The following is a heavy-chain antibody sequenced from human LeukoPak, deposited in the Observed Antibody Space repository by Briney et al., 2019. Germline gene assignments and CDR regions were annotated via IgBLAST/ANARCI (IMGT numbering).Heavy chain of an antibody. Sequence: GASLRLSCAASGFTFSSYAMSWVRQAPGKGLEWVSAISGSGGSTYYADSVKGRFTISRDNSKNTLYLQMNSLRAEDTAVYYCAKDRDYGDYYYYGMDVWGKGTTVTVSS. CDR2: ISGSGGST. D-gene: IGHD4-17*01. V-gene: IGHV3-23*01. CDR1: GFTFSSYA. J-gene: IGHJ6*04. CDR3: AKDRDYGDYYYYGMDV.